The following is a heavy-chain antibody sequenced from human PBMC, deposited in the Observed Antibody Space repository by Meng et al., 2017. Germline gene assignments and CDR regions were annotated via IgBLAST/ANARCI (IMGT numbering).Heavy chain of an antibody. Sequence: GQLQASGPGLVKPSGTLSLTVAVSVGSISSSNWWSWVRQPPGKGLEWIGEIYHSGSTNYNPSLKSRVTISVDKSKNQFSLKLSSVTAADTAVYYCARDRGAVAGTNFDYWGQGTLVTVSS. V-gene: IGHV4-4*02. CDR1: VGSISSSNW. CDR3: ARDRGAVAGTNFDY. J-gene: IGHJ4*02. D-gene: IGHD6-19*01. CDR2: IYHSGST.